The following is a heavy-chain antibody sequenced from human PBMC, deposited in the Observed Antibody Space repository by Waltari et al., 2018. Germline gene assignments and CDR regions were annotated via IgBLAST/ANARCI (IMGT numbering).Heavy chain of an antibody. V-gene: IGHV1-69*01. D-gene: IGHD3-10*01. CDR3: ARDLWFGELTWFDP. J-gene: IGHJ5*02. CDR1: GGTFSSYA. Sequence: QVQLVQSGAEVKKPGSSVKVSCKASGGTFSSYAISWVRQAPGQGLEWMGGIIPIFGTANYAQKFQGRVTITADESTSTAYMELSSLRSEDTAVYYCARDLWFGELTWFDPWGQGTLVTVSS. CDR2: IIPIFGTA.